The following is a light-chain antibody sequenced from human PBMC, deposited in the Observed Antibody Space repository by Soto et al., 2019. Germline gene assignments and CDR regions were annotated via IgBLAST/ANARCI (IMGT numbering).Light chain of an antibody. Sequence: EMVLTQSPGTLSLSPGEGATLSCRASQSVSSNYLAWYQQKPGQAPRLLIYAASSRATGIPDRFSGSGSGTDFTLTISRLEPEDFAVYYCQQYNNWPRTFGQGTKVDIK. CDR1: QSVSSNY. J-gene: IGKJ1*01. CDR3: QQYNNWPRT. V-gene: IGKV3-20*01. CDR2: AAS.